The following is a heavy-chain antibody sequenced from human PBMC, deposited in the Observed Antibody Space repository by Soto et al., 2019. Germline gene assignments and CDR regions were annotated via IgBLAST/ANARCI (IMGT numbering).Heavy chain of an antibody. V-gene: IGHV1-18*01. Sequence: GASVKVSCKASGYTFTSYGISWVRQAPGQGLEWMGWISAYNGNTNYAQKLQGRVTMTTDTSTSTAYMELRSLRSDDTAVYYCARIIVDYASRSNWFDPRGQGTLVTVSS. CDR2: ISAYNGNT. CDR1: GYTFTSYG. CDR3: ARIIVDYASRSNWFDP. D-gene: IGHD4-17*01. J-gene: IGHJ5*02.